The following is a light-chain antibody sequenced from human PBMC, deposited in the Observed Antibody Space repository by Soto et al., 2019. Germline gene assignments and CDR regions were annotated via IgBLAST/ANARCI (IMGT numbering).Light chain of an antibody. J-gene: IGLJ2*01. V-gene: IGLV2-14*01. Sequence: QSVLTQPASVSGSAGRSITISCTGTSSDVGAYTYVSWYQQQPGKAPKLMIFEVSAQPSGVSNRFSGSKSGNTASLTISGLQAEDESDYYCSSYTTSNTLVFGGGTKLTV. CDR1: SSDVGAYTY. CDR3: SSYTTSNTLV. CDR2: EVS.